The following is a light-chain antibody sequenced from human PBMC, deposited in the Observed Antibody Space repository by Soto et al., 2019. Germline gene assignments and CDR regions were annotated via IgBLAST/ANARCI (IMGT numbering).Light chain of an antibody. CDR3: QQLYTYPLT. Sequence: DIQMTQSPSSLSASVGDRVTITCRASQTISNYLNWYRQKPGKAPELLISAASSLQSGVPSRFSGSGSGTEFTLTISSLQPEDFATYYCQQLYTYPLTFGGGTKVDI. V-gene: IGKV1-17*01. CDR1: QTISNY. CDR2: AAS. J-gene: IGKJ4*02.